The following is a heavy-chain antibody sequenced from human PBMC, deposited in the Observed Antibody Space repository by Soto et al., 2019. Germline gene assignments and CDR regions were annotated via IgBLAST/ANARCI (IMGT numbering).Heavy chain of an antibody. CDR3: ARVEGGTATTVVDAFDI. D-gene: IGHD1-1*01. Sequence: QVQLQQWGAGLLKSSETLSLTCAVYGGFVSSGSYYWSWIRQPPGKGLEWIGEMSHSGGSHFNPTLKRRVTISGDTSKSQSSLTRISVTAVDMALCYCARVEGGTATTVVDAFDIWGPGTMVTVSS. CDR2: MSHSGGS. V-gene: IGHV4-34*01. J-gene: IGHJ3*02. CDR1: GGFVSSGSYY.